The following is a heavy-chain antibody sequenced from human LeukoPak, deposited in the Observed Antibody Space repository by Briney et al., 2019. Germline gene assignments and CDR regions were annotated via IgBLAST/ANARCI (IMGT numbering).Heavy chain of an antibody. D-gene: IGHD3-16*01. V-gene: IGHV4-59*01. CDR2: IYYSGST. J-gene: IGHJ5*02. Sequence: SETLSLTCTVSGGSISSYYWSWIRQPPGKGLEWIGYIYYSGSTNYNPSLKSRVTISVDTSKNQFSLKLSSVTAADTAVYYCARDLGGVEANWFDPWGQGTLGTVSS. CDR3: ARDLGGVEANWFDP. CDR1: GGSISSYY.